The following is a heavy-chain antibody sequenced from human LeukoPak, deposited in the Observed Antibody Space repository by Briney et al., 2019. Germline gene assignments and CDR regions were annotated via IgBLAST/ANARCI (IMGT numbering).Heavy chain of an antibody. CDR3: ARRYSSSWYQGAFDI. CDR1: GGSFSGYY. V-gene: IGHV4-34*01. D-gene: IGHD6-13*01. CDR2: INHSGST. Sequence: SETLSLTCTVSGGSFSGYYWSWIRQPPGKGLEWIGEINHSGSTNYNPSLKSRVTISVDTSKNQFSLKLSSVTAADTAVYYCARRYSSSWYQGAFDIWGQGTMVTVSS. J-gene: IGHJ3*02.